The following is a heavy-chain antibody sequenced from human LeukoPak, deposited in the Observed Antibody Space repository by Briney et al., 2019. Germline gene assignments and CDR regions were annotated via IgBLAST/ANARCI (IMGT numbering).Heavy chain of an antibody. J-gene: IGHJ4*02. D-gene: IGHD6-13*01. CDR3: ARGDPIAAAGTTSSDY. CDR1: GYTFTSYD. V-gene: IGHV1-18*01. Sequence: ASVKVSCRTSGYTFTSYDIYWVRQAPGQGLEWMGWISAYNGKTNYAQKIQGRVTMTTDTSTTTAYMELRSLRSDDTAVYYCARGDPIAAAGTTSSDYWGQGTLVTVSS. CDR2: ISAYNGKT.